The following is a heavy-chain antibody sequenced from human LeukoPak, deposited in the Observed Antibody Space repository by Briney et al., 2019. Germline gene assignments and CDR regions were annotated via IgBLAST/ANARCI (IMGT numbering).Heavy chain of an antibody. J-gene: IGHJ1*01. D-gene: IGHD4-17*01. CDR2: ISSSSSYI. Sequence: GGSLRLSCAASGFTFSSYSMNWVRQAPGKGLEWVSSISSSSSYIYYADSVKGRFTISRDNAKNSLYLQMNSLRAEDTAVYYCARDREEDYGDSEYFQHWGQGTLVTVSS. CDR1: GFTFSSYS. V-gene: IGHV3-21*01. CDR3: ARDREEDYGDSEYFQH.